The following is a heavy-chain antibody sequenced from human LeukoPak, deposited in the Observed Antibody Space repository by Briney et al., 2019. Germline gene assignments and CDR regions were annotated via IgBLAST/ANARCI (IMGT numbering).Heavy chain of an antibody. Sequence: SETLSLTCTVSGGSISTYYWSWIRQPPGKGLEWIGYIYYSGSTNYNPSLKSRVTISVDTSKNQFSLRLSSVTAADTAVYSCASGSSSSNFDYWGQGTLVTVSS. CDR3: ASGSSSSNFDY. CDR2: IYYSGST. D-gene: IGHD6-6*01. J-gene: IGHJ4*02. CDR1: GGSISTYY. V-gene: IGHV4-59*01.